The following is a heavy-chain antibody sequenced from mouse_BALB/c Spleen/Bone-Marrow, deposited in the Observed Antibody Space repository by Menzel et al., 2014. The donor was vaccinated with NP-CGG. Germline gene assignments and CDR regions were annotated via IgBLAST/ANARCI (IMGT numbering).Heavy chain of an antibody. CDR1: GYTFTSYW. D-gene: IGHD2-3*01. J-gene: IGHJ2*01. CDR3: TRTYEYFDY. CDR2: IYPSDNYT. V-gene: IGHV1-69*02. Sequence: QVQLQQSGAELVRPGASVTLSCKASGYTFTSYWINWVKQRPGQGLEWIGNIYPSDNYTNYNQKFKDKATLTVDKSSSTAYMQLSSPTSEDSAVYYCTRTYEYFDYRGQGTTLTVSS.